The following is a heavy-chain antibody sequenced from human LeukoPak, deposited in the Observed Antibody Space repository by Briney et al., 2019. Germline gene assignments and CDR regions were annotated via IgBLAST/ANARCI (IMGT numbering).Heavy chain of an antibody. Sequence: GGSPRLSCAASGFTFSNFWMSWVRQAPGKGLEWVANINQDGSEKNYVDSVKGRFTISRDNSKNTLYLQMNSLRAEDTAVYYCAKKYNTGLDPWGQGTLVTVSS. D-gene: IGHD1-14*01. V-gene: IGHV3-7*03. CDR3: AKKYNTGLDP. CDR2: INQDGSEK. J-gene: IGHJ5*02. CDR1: GFTFSNFW.